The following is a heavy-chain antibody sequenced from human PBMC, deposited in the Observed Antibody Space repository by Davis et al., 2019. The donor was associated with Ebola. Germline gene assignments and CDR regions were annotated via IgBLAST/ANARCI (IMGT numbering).Heavy chain of an antibody. J-gene: IGHJ4*02. D-gene: IGHD5-18*01. CDR1: GFTFSSYA. V-gene: IGHV3-23*01. Sequence: GESLKISCAASGFTFSSYAMSWVRQAPGKGLEWVSAISGSGGNTYYADSVKGRFTISRDNSKNTLYLQMNSLRAEDTAVYYCARDQGQNVDTAMGHPFRYWGQGTLVTVSS. CDR2: ISGSGGNT. CDR3: ARDQGQNVDTAMGHPFRY.